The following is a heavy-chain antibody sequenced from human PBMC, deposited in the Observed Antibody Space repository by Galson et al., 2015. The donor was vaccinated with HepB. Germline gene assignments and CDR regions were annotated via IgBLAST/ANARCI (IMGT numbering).Heavy chain of an antibody. CDR2: IWYDGSNK. J-gene: IGHJ3*02. V-gene: IGHV3-33*01. Sequence: SLRLSCAASGFTFSSYGMHWARQAPGKGLEWVAVIWYDGSNKYYADSVKGRFTISRDNSKNTLYLQMNSLRAEDTAVYCCARVGGMITFGAFDIWGQGTMVTVSS. D-gene: IGHD3-16*01. CDR3: ARVGGMITFGAFDI. CDR1: GFTFSSYG.